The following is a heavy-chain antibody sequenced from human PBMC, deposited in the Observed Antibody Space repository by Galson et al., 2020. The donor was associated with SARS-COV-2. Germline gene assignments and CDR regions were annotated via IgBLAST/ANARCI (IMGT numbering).Heavy chain of an antibody. CDR1: GFTFSSYA. CDR2: ISSNGART. Sequence: GGSLRLSCAASGFTFSSYAMSWVRQAQGKGLEWVSAISSNGARTHYADTVKGRFTISRDNSKSTLYLQMTSLRAEDTALYYCAKEEKNREADAFDIGGQGTMVTVSS. D-gene: IGHD1-26*01. CDR3: AKEEKNREADAFDI. V-gene: IGHV3-23*01. J-gene: IGHJ3*02.